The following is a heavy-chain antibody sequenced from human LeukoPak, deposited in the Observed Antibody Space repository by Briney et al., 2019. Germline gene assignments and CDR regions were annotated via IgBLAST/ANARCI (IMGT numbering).Heavy chain of an antibody. V-gene: IGHV4-59*01. CDR1: GGSISRYY. Sequence: SETLSLTCTVSGGSISRYYWSWIRQPPGKGLEWIGYVYHSGSTNYNPSLKSRVTISLDTSKNQFSLKLSSLTVADTAVYYCATVGGSDNYYIDYWGQGTLVTVSS. J-gene: IGHJ4*02. CDR2: VYHSGST. CDR3: ATVGGSDNYYIDY. D-gene: IGHD3-10*01.